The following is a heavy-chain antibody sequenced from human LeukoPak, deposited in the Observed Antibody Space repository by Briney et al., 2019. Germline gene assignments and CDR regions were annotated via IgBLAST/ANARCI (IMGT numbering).Heavy chain of an antibody. J-gene: IGHJ6*03. CDR1: GGSISSGSYY. D-gene: IGHD6-13*01. Sequence: TSETLTLTCTVSGGSISSGSYYWSWIRQPAGKGLEWIGRIYTSGSTNYNPSLKSRVTISVGTSKNQFSLKLSSVTAADTAVYYCARDSDSSSWQGDYYYYYYMDVCGKGTTVTISS. V-gene: IGHV4-61*02. CDR2: IYTSGST. CDR3: ARDSDSSSWQGDYYYYYYMDV.